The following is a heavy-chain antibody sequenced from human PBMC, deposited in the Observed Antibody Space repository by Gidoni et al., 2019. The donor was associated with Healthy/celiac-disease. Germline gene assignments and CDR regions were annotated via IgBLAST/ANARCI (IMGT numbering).Heavy chain of an antibody. CDR3: ARESSSGWIDY. J-gene: IGHJ4*02. V-gene: IGHV3-30-3*01. D-gene: IGHD6-19*01. CDR1: GFTFSSYA. Sequence: QVQLVESGGGVVQPGRTLRLSGAASGFTFSSYAMHWVRQAPGKGLEWLAVISYDGSNKYYADSVKGRFTISRDTSQNTLYLQMNSLSAEDTAVYYCARESSSGWIDYWGQGTLVTVSS. CDR2: ISYDGSNK.